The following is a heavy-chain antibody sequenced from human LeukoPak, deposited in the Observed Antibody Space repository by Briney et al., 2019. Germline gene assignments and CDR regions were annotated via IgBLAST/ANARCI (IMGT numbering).Heavy chain of an antibody. CDR2: INTDGSST. D-gene: IGHD1-1*01. Sequence: PGGSLRLSCAASGFTFSIYWMHWVRQAPGKGLVWVSRINTDGSSTNYADSVKGRFTISRDNAKNTLYLQMNSLRAEDTAVYYCIRGTFWFDPWGQGTSATVSS. CDR1: GFTFSIYW. CDR3: IRGTFWFDP. J-gene: IGHJ5*02. V-gene: IGHV3-74*01.